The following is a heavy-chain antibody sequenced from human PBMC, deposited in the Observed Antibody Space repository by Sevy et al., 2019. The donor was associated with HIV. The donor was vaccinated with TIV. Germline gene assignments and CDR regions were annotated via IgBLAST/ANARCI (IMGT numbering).Heavy chain of an antibody. CDR2: ISYDGSTK. Sequence: GGSLRLSCAASGFTFSSYAMHWVRQAPGKGLEWVSFISYDGSTKYYADSVKGRFTISRDNSKNTLYLQMNSLRAEDTAVYYCARDQGVVVVPAAIEYWGQGTLVTVSS. CDR1: GFTFSSYA. CDR3: ARDQGVVVVPAAIEY. V-gene: IGHV3-30*04. J-gene: IGHJ4*02. D-gene: IGHD2-2*02.